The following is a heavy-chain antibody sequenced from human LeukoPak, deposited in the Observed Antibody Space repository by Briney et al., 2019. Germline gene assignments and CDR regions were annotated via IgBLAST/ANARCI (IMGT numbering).Heavy chain of an antibody. J-gene: IGHJ5*02. Sequence: SETLSLTCSVSGGSINRSSFSWGWIRQPPGKGLEWIGSIYYSGSTYSNPSLKSRVTISVDTSKNQFSLKLTSVTAADTAVYYCARGQLRAEWLGTNWFDPWGQGTLVTVSS. CDR1: GGSINRSSFS. V-gene: IGHV4-39*07. CDR3: ARGQLRAEWLGTNWFDP. CDR2: IYYSGST. D-gene: IGHD6-19*01.